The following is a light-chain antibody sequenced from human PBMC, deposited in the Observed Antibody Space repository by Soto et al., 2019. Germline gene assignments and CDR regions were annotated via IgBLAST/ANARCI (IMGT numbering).Light chain of an antibody. V-gene: IGLV2-23*02. Sequence: QSVLTQPASVSGSPGQSITISCTGASSDVGTYNLVSWYQQHPGKAPKLIIYEVRKRPSGLSNRFSGSKSGNTASLTISGLHAEDEADYYCCSYAGSNSVIFGGGTKVTVL. CDR2: EVR. CDR1: SSDVGTYNL. CDR3: CSYAGSNSVI. J-gene: IGLJ2*01.